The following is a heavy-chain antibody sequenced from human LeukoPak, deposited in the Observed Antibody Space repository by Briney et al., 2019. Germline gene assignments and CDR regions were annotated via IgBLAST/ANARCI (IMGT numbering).Heavy chain of an antibody. Sequence: GASVKVSCKASGGTFSSYAISWVRQAPGQGLEWMGGIIPIFGTANYAQKFQGRVTITRNTSISTAYMELSSLRSEDTAVYYCARGLYYYDSSGYYFPRYYYYYMDVWGKGTTVTVSS. D-gene: IGHD3-22*01. J-gene: IGHJ6*03. CDR1: GGTFSSYA. CDR2: IIPIFGTA. V-gene: IGHV1-69*05. CDR3: ARGLYYYDSSGYYFPRYYYYYMDV.